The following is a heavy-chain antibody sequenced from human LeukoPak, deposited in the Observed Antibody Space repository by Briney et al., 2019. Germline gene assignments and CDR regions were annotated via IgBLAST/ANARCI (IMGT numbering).Heavy chain of an antibody. CDR1: GFTFDDYA. J-gene: IGHJ4*02. CDR3: AKVGFDWLLVYYFDY. Sequence: GGSLRLSCAASGFTFDDYAMHWVRHAPGKGLEWVSGISWNSGSIVYADSVKGRFTISRDNAKNSLYLQMNSLRAEDTALYYCAKVGFDWLLVYYFDYWGQGTLVTVSS. D-gene: IGHD3-9*01. CDR2: ISWNSGSI. V-gene: IGHV3-9*01.